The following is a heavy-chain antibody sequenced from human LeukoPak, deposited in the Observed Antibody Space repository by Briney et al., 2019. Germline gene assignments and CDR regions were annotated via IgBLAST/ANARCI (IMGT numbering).Heavy chain of an antibody. D-gene: IGHD3-10*01. CDR1: GYTFTGYY. CDR2: INPNSGGT. CDR3: ARDLLWFGELGGYFDY. J-gene: IGHJ4*02. Sequence: GASVKVSCKASGYTFTGYYMHWVRQAPGQGLEWMGWINPNSGGTNYAQKFQGRVTMTRDTSISTAYMELSSLRSEDTAVYYCARDLLWFGELGGYFDYWGQGTLVTVSS. V-gene: IGHV1-2*02.